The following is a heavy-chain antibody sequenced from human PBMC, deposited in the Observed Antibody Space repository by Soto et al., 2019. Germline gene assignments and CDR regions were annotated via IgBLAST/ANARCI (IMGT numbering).Heavy chain of an antibody. CDR3: ARQGGVDCSGGSCYLFDF. CDR2: ISESGTT. CDR1: GGSISSISHY. D-gene: IGHD2-15*01. V-gene: IGHV4-39*01. J-gene: IGHJ4*02. Sequence: QLQLQESGPGLGKPSETLSLTCTVSGGSISSISHYWGWIRQPPGKGLEWMASISESGTTYYNPSLKSRVTISVDTSKNQFSLKLSSVTAADTAVYYCARQGGVDCSGGSCYLFDFWGQGTLVTVSS.